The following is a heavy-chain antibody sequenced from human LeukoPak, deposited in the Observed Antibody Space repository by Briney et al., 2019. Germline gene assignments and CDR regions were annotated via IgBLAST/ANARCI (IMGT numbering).Heavy chain of an antibody. J-gene: IGHJ4*02. CDR2: ISGSGGST. Sequence: GGSLRLSCAASGFTFSSYAMSWVRQAPGKGLEWVSAISGSGGSTYYADSVKGRFTISRGNSKNTLYLQMNSLRAEDTAVYYCAKVLRYCSSTSCYPDYFDYWGQGTLVTVSS. CDR3: AKVLRYCSSTSCYPDYFDY. CDR1: GFTFSSYA. D-gene: IGHD2-2*01. V-gene: IGHV3-23*01.